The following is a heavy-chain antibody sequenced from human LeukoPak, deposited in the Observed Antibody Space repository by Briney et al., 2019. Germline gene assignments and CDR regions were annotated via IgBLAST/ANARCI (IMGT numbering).Heavy chain of an antibody. Sequence: ASVKVSCKTSGYTFSSYGVSWVRQAPGQGFEWMGWISAYNGNTNYAQKFQDRVTMTTDTSTSTAYMELRSLRSDDTAVYYCARDLPYVVMVIGNSGDYWGQGTLVTVSS. D-gene: IGHD2-21*01. J-gene: IGHJ4*02. V-gene: IGHV1-18*01. CDR1: GYTFSSYG. CDR3: ARDLPYVVMVIGNSGDY. CDR2: ISAYNGNT.